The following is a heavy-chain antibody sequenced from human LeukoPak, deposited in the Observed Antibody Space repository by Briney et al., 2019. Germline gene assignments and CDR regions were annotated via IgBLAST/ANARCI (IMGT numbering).Heavy chain of an antibody. Sequence: SETLSLTCAVYGGSFSGYYWSWIRQPPGKGLEWIGEINHSGSTNYNPSLKSRVTISVDTSKNQFSLKLSSVTAADTAVYYCARAGYCSGGSCWDYYYMDVWGEGTTVTVSS. D-gene: IGHD2-15*01. CDR3: ARAGYCSGGSCWDYYYMDV. V-gene: IGHV4-34*01. J-gene: IGHJ6*03. CDR1: GGSFSGYY. CDR2: INHSGST.